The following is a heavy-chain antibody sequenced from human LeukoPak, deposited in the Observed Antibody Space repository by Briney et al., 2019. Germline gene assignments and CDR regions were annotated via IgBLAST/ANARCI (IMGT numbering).Heavy chain of an antibody. Sequence: SVKVSCKASGGTFSSYAISWVRQAPGQGLEWMGGIIPIFGTANYAQKFQGRVTITTDESTSTAYMELSSLRSEDTAVYHCAAAAADLRVTYYYYYMDVWGKGTTVTVSS. CDR3: AAAAADLRVTYYYYYMDV. J-gene: IGHJ6*03. CDR1: GGTFSSYA. V-gene: IGHV1-69*05. CDR2: IIPIFGTA. D-gene: IGHD6-13*01.